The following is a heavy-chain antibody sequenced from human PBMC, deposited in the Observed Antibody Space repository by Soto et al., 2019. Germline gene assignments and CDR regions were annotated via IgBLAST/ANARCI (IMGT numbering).Heavy chain of an antibody. CDR3: VRTSLVVAVATREEF. V-gene: IGHV3-74*01. Sequence: EVQLVESGGGLVQPGESLRLSCAASGFTFSNYWMHWVRQAPGKGLVWVSRIDSDGSRITYADFVKGRFTISRDNAKNPVYLHMNSLTAEDTDVYYCVRTSLVVAVATREEFWGQGTLVTVSS. CDR1: GFTFSNYW. CDR2: IDSDGSRI. D-gene: IGHD2-15*01. J-gene: IGHJ4*02.